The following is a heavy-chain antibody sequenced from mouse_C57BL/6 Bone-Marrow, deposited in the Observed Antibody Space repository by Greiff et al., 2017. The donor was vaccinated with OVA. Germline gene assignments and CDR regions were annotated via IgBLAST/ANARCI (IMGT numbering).Heavy chain of an antibody. CDR2: ISDGGSYT. J-gene: IGHJ4*01. Sequence: DVHLVESGGGLVKPGGSLKLSCAASGFTFSSYAMSWVRQTPEKRLEWVATISDGGSYTYYPDNVKGRFTISRDNAKNNLYLQMSHLKSEDTAMYYCARDRGFYYGNLMDYWGQGTSVTVAS. D-gene: IGHD2-1*01. V-gene: IGHV5-4*01. CDR3: ARDRGFYYGNLMDY. CDR1: GFTFSSYA.